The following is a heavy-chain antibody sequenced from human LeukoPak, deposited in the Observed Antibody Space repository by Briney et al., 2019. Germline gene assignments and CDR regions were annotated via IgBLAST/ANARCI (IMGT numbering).Heavy chain of an antibody. V-gene: IGHV3-30*02. CDR3: GYYNSGSYSTPDS. CDR1: GFTFSGFC. CDR2: IHTDQTIQ. Sequence: GGSLRLSCAASGFTFSGFCMHWVRQAPGKGLEWVAYIHTDQTIQYYADSVKGRFTISTDNSKNTLYLQMKTLRSEDTAVYYCGYYNSGSYSTPDSWGQGTQVTVSS. J-gene: IGHJ5*01. D-gene: IGHD3-10*01.